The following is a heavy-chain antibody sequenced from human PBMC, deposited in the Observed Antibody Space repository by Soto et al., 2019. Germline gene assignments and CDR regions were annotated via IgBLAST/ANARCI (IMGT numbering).Heavy chain of an antibody. D-gene: IGHD1-7*01. CDR1: GFSLSTSAVG. Sequence: ESGPTLVNPTQTLTLTCTFSGFSLSTSAVGVGWIRQPPGKALEWLALIYWDDDKRYSLSLKSRLTITRGTSKNQVVLRMTKMDPVDTATYFGAHPRIGGTSRSAYYFDYWGQGTLGTVSS. CDR2: IYWDDDK. J-gene: IGHJ4*02. CDR3: AHPRIGGTSRSAYYFDY. V-gene: IGHV2-5*02.